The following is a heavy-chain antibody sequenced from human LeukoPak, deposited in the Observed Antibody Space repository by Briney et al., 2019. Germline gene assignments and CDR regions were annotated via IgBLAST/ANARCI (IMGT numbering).Heavy chain of an antibody. Sequence: GASVKVSCKASGYTFTSYYMHWVRQAPGQGLEWMGIINPSGGSTSYAQKFQGRVTMTRDTSTSTAYMELRSLRSDDTAVYYCARDSLGIAAAGTGYWGQGTLVTVSS. D-gene: IGHD6-13*01. V-gene: IGHV1-46*01. J-gene: IGHJ4*02. CDR1: GYTFTSYY. CDR2: INPSGGST. CDR3: ARDSLGIAAAGTGY.